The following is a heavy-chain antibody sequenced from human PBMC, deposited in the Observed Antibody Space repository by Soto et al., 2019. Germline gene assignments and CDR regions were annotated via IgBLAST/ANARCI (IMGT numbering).Heavy chain of an antibody. CDR2: IYNSGRT. Sequence: QVKLQESGPGLVKPSETLSLTCTVSGGSVNSDYYYWTWIRQPPGKGLEWIGYIYNSGRTNYNPSLKSRVSISMDTSRNQFSLKLTSVTAADTAVFYCAREYINSPEAFDIWGQGSLVTVSS. D-gene: IGHD1-20*01. CDR3: AREYINSPEAFDI. J-gene: IGHJ4*02. V-gene: IGHV4-61*01. CDR1: GGSVNSDYYY.